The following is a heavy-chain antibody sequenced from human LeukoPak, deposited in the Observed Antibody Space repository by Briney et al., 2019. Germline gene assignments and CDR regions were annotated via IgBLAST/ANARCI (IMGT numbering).Heavy chain of an antibody. J-gene: IGHJ4*02. Sequence: GGSLRLSCAASGLTFRNFWMCWVRQAPGKGLEWAATIKQDGSGQYYVDSVKGRFTISRDNAQNSLYLQMNNLRAKDTAVYYCARSYGHSIDYWGQGTLVTVSS. CDR2: IKQDGSGQ. V-gene: IGHV3-7*01. CDR1: GLTFRNFW. CDR3: ARSYGHSIDY. D-gene: IGHD3-10*01.